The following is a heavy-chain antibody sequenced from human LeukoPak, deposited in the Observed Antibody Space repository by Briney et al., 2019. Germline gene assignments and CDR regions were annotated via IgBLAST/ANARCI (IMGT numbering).Heavy chain of an antibody. V-gene: IGHV4-59*01. CDR1: GGSISTYY. Sequence: SETLSLTCTVSGGSISTYYWSWIRQPPGKGLGWIGYIHYSGSTKYNPSLESRVAISVDTSKNQFSLKLSSVTAADTAVYYCARGTEYDFWSEYPSFDIWGQGTMVTVSS. CDR2: IHYSGST. J-gene: IGHJ3*02. D-gene: IGHD3-3*01. CDR3: ARGTEYDFWSEYPSFDI.